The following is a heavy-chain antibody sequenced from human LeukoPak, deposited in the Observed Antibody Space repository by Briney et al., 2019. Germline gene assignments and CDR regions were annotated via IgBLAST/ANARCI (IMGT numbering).Heavy chain of an antibody. J-gene: IGHJ4*02. CDR1: EFTFSAYA. CDR3: TKDLGTEYNIFDY. V-gene: IGHV3-30*02. Sequence: GGSLRLSCATSEFTFSAYAMHWIRQAPGRGLEWVAFVRYGGNIKYYADSVKGRFTISRDNSKNTRYLQMNSLRPEDTAVYYCTKDLGTEYNIFDYWGQGTLVTVSS. D-gene: IGHD3-9*01. CDR2: VRYGGNIK.